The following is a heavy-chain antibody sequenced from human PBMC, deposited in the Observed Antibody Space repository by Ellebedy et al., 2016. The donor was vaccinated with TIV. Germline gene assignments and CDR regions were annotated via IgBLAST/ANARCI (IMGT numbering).Heavy chain of an antibody. J-gene: IGHJ2*01. Sequence: PGGSLRLSCAASGFTFSRFGMHWVRQAPGKGLEWVAVVADDGNAKVYADSVKDRFTISRDNSKTTLYMQMNGLRPEDTAVYYCAREAAWGQWYYDLWGRGTLVTVSS. CDR3: AREAAWGQWYYDL. D-gene: IGHD3-16*01. V-gene: IGHV3-30*03. CDR1: GFTFSRFG. CDR2: VADDGNAK.